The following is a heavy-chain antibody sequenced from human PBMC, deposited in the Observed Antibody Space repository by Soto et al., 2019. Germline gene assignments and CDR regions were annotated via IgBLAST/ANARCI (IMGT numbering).Heavy chain of an antibody. J-gene: IGHJ6*02. CDR1: GFSFSDYY. V-gene: IGHV3-11*01. CDR2: ISSSGSTI. CDR3: ARDNEVVVVPAAIRGNYYYGMDV. Sequence: VQLLQSGGGLVQPGGSLRLSCAASGFSFSDYYMSWIRQAPGKGLEWVSYISSSGSTIYYADSVKGRFTISRDNAKNSLYLQMNSLRAEDTAVYYCARDNEVVVVPAAIRGNYYYGMDVWGQGTTVTVSS. D-gene: IGHD2-2*02.